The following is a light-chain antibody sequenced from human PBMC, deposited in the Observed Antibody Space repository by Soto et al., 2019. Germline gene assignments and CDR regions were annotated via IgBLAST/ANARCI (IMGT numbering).Light chain of an antibody. V-gene: IGLV1-40*01. J-gene: IGLJ2*01. CDR1: SSNIGAGYD. CDR2: GGN. Sequence: QSVLTQTPSVSGAPGQKITMSCTGSSSNIGAGYDVHWYQQVPGAAPRLLIYGGNSRPSGVPDRFSASKSGASASLAITGLQGEDEANYYCQSYDTSLSGVIFGAGTKLTVL. CDR3: QSYDTSLSGVI.